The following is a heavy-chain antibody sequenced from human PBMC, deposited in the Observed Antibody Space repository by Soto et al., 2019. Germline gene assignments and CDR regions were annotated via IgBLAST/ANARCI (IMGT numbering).Heavy chain of an antibody. V-gene: IGHV3-23*01. CDR2: ITGGGGDT. D-gene: IGHD2-2*01. CDR3: VKGSDVSSPYYFDY. CDR1: GFTFRSYA. Sequence: GGSLRLSCAASGFTFRSYAMSWVRQAPGKGLEWVSAITGGGGDTYHADSVKGRFTISRDNSKTTLYLQLSSLRVEDAAIYYCVKGSDVSSPYYFDYWGQGTWVTVSS. J-gene: IGHJ4*02.